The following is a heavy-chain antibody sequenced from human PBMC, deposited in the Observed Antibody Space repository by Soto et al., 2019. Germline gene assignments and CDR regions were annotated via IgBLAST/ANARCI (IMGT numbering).Heavy chain of an antibody. CDR1: GGSISSYY. J-gene: IGHJ6*03. CDR2: IYYSRST. CDR3: ARGSDTYYYYYMDV. D-gene: IGHD6-25*01. V-gene: IGHV4-59*01. Sequence: TCTVSGGSISSYYWSWIRQPPGKGLEWIGYIYYSRSTNYNPSLKSRVTISVDTSKNQFSLKLSSVTAADTAVYYCARGSDTYYYYYMDVWGKGTTVTVSS.